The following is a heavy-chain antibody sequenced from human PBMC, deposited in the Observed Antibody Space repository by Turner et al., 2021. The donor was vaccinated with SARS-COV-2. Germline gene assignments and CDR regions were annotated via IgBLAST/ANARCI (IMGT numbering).Heavy chain of an antibody. Sequence: QVQLVESGVGVVQPGRSLRLSCAASGFTFSSYVMHWVRQAPGKGLEWVAVISYDGSNKYYADSVKGRFTISRDNSKNTLYLQMNSLRAEDTAVYYCARDTGDFDLWGRGTLVTVSS. D-gene: IGHD3-10*01. CDR2: ISYDGSNK. J-gene: IGHJ2*01. V-gene: IGHV3-30-3*01. CDR3: ARDTGDFDL. CDR1: GFTFSSYV.